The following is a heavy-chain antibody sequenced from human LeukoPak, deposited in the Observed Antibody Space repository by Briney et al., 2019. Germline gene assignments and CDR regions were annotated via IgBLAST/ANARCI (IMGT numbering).Heavy chain of an antibody. V-gene: IGHV1-18*01. Sequence: GSVQVSCKASCYTFTSYGISRVRQAPGQGLEWMGWISAYNGNTNYAQKLQGRVTMTTDTSTSTAYMELRSLRSDDTAVYYCARDPSPMITFGGVIVPTADYWGQGTLVTVSS. CDR2: ISAYNGNT. CDR3: ARDPSPMITFGGVIVPTADY. CDR1: CYTFTSYG. D-gene: IGHD3-16*02. J-gene: IGHJ4*02.